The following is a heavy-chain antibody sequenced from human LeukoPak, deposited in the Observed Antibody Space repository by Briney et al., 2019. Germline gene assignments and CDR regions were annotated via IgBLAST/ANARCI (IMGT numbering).Heavy chain of an antibody. CDR3: APSSGGSYPYFDY. CDR2: ISYDGSNS. J-gene: IGHJ4*02. V-gene: IGHV3-30-3*01. D-gene: IGHD1-26*01. Sequence: GGSLRLSCAASGFTFSSYAMHWVRQAPGKGLEWVALISYDGSNSHYADSVKGRFTISRDYSKNTMYLQMNTLRAEDTAAYYCAPSSGGSYPYFDYWGQGTLVTVSS. CDR1: GFTFSSYA.